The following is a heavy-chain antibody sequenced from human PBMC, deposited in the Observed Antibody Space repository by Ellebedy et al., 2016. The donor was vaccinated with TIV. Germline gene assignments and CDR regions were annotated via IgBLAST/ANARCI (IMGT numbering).Heavy chain of an antibody. J-gene: IGHJ4*02. Sequence: MPSETLSLTCAVSGGSISSSNWWSWVSPHPGKGLEWIGEIYHSGSTNYNPSLKSRVTISVDTSKTQFFLTLSSVTDAEMAVYYCASTKWERRVWINLDYWGQGTLVTVSS. CDR1: GGSISSSNW. CDR2: IYHSGST. V-gene: IGHV4-4*02. CDR3: ASTKWERRVWINLDY. D-gene: IGHD1-26*01.